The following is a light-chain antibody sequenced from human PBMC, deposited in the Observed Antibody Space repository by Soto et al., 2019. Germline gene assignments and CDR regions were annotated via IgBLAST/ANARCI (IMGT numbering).Light chain of an antibody. CDR1: QSVRSSY. CDR3: QPYESSPYT. V-gene: IGKV3-20*01. CDR2: GAS. J-gene: IGKJ2*01. Sequence: EIVLTQSPGTLSLSPGERATLSCRASQSVRSSYLAWYHQKPGQPPRLLIFGASNRATGIPDRFSGSESGTDFTLTISRLEPEDFAVYYCQPYESSPYTFGQGTRLEIK.